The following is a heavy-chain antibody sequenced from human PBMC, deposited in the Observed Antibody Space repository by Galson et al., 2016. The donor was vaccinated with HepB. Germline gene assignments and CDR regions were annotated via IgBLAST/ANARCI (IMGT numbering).Heavy chain of an antibody. CDR2: ISTNNDDT. V-gene: IGHV1-18*01. CDR3: VILAGGGYDFFDYWVQDAPGRITMTPGNATRSASWALRSLRSDETAVVCLGGLAGGGDCCCDY. D-gene: IGHD5-12*01. CDR1: SFTFPTSG. Sequence: SVKVSCKASSFTFPTSGISWVRQAPGQGLEWVGWISTNNDDTNYGQKLKGRVTMTTDTSTSTAYMELRSLRSDDPALYYSVILAGGGYDFFDYWVQDAPGRITMTPGNATRSASWALRSLRSDETAVVCLGGLAGGGDCCCDYWGQGALVTASS. J-gene: IGHJ4*02.